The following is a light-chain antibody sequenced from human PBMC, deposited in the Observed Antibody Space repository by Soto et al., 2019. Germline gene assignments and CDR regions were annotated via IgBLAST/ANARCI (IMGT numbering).Light chain of an antibody. V-gene: IGKV3-20*01. J-gene: IGKJ2*01. CDR1: QSVSSSY. CDR2: GAS. CDR3: QQYSSSPFT. Sequence: EIVLTQSPGTLSLSPGERATLSCRASQSVSSSYVAWYQQKPGQAPMLLIYGASSRATGIPDRFSGSGSGTDFTLTISRLEPEDFAVYYCQQYSSSPFTFGQGTKLEI.